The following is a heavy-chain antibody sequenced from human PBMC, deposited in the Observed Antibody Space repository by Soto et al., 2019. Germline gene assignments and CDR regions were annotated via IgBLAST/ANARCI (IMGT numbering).Heavy chain of an antibody. J-gene: IGHJ6*02. D-gene: IGHD1-1*01. CDR1: SGSLSGYY. CDR3: ARHQRIGGLDV. CDR2: ISPSGTT. V-gene: IGHV4-34*01. Sequence: PSETLSLTCSLYSGSLSGYYWSWIRQPPGKGLEWIGEISPSGTTNYSPSLKSRVTISVDTSKNQFSLKLSSVAAADTAVYYCARHQRIGGLDVWGQGTTVTVSS.